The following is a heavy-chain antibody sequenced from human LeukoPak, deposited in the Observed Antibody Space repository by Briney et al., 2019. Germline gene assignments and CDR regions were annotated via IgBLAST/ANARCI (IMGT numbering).Heavy chain of an antibody. CDR1: GFIFSDFW. CDR3: VRWKKSSSWFYDY. V-gene: IGHV3-7*01. Sequence: GGSLSLSCAASGFIFSDFWMSWVRQAPGKGLEWVANIKQDGSGISYVDSVKGRFTISRDNAENSLYLHMNCPRAEDTAVYYCVRWKKSSSWFYDYWGQGALVTVSS. D-gene: IGHD6-13*01. J-gene: IGHJ4*02. CDR2: IKQDGSGI.